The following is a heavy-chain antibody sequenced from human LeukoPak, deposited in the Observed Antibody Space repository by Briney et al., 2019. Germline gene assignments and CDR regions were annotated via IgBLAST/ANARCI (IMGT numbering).Heavy chain of an antibody. Sequence: GGSLRLSCAASGFTFSSHSMNWVRQAPGKGLEWVGRIKSKTDGGTTDYAAPVKGRFTISRDDSKTTLYLQMNSLKTEDTAVYYCTTSPLYGGFDYWGQGTLVTVSS. D-gene: IGHD4/OR15-4a*01. J-gene: IGHJ4*02. CDR3: TTSPLYGGFDY. V-gene: IGHV3-15*01. CDR2: IKSKTDGGTT. CDR1: GFTFSSHS.